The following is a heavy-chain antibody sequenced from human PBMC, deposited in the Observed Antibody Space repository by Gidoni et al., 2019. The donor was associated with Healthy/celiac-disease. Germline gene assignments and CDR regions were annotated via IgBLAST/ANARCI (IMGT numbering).Heavy chain of an antibody. J-gene: IGHJ1*01. CDR1: GFTFDDYA. Sequence: EVQLVESGGGLVQPGRSLRLSCEASGFTFDDYAMHWVRQAPGKGLEWVSGISWNSGSIGYADSVKGRFTISRDNAKNSLYLQMNSLRAEDTALYYCAKDISAVAGTELQHWGQGTLVTVSS. CDR3: AKDISAVAGTELQH. CDR2: ISWNSGSI. V-gene: IGHV3-9*01. D-gene: IGHD6-19*01.